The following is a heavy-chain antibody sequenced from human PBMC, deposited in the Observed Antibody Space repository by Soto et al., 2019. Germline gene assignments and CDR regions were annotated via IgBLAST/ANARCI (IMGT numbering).Heavy chain of an antibody. CDR2: IYYSGST. V-gene: IGHV4-31*03. Sequence: QVQLQESGPGLVKPSQTLSLTCTVSGGSISSGGYYWSWIRQHPGKGLECMGYIYYSGSTYYNPSLKSRVTLTLDTSKNQSSLKLSYVTAADTAEYYWARGLRVLPILGYSFDLWCQGTMVTVAS. CDR1: GGSISSGGYY. J-gene: IGHJ3*01. CDR3: ARGLRVLPILGYSFDL. D-gene: IGHD2-15*01.